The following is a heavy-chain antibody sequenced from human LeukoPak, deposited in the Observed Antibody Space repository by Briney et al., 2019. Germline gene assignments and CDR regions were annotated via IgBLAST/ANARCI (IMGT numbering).Heavy chain of an antibody. D-gene: IGHD1-1*01. J-gene: IGHJ4*02. Sequence: PGGSLRLSCAASGFTFSNYIMNWVRQAPGKGLEWVAPISGGSSYIFHADSVKGRFTISRDNSKNNVYLQMYSLRVEDTSIYYCVRDYNWGFDYWGQGTVVTVSS. CDR3: VRDYNWGFDY. V-gene: IGHV3-21*01. CDR2: ISGGSSYI. CDR1: GFTFSNYI.